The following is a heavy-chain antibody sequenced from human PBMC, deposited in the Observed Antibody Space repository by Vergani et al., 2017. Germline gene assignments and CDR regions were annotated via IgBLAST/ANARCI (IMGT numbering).Heavy chain of an antibody. D-gene: IGHD3-10*01. CDR2: IIPILGIA. CDR1: GGTFSSYT. CDR3: ARDRKGVTMVRGVIPFDY. J-gene: IGHJ4*02. V-gene: IGHV1-69*08. Sequence: QVQLVQSGAEGKKPGSSVKVSCKASGGTFSSYTISWVRPAPGQGLEWMGRIIPILGIANYAQKFQGRVTITADKSTSTAYMELSSLRSEDTAVYYCARDRKGVTMVRGVIPFDYWGQGTLVTVSS.